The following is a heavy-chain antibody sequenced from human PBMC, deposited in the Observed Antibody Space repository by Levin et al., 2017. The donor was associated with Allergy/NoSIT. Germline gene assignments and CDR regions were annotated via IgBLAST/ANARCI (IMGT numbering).Heavy chain of an antibody. Sequence: PGESLKISCKTSGYTFTNYEINWVRRAPGQGLEWMGWMNPNSGDTGYAQKFQGRLTMTRDTSTATAVMELTSLTPEDTAVYFCARGLDIIVIVGTTPFDNWGQGTPVTVSP. J-gene: IGHJ4*02. CDR2: MNPNSGDT. CDR1: GYTFTNYE. CDR3: ARGLDIIVIVGTTPFDN. V-gene: IGHV1-8*02. D-gene: IGHD3-16*02.